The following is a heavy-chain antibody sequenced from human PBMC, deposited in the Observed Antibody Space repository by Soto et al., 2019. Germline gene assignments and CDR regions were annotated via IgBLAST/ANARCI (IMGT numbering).Heavy chain of an antibody. J-gene: IGHJ5*02. CDR1: GGSISSGDYY. Sequence: SETLSLTCTVSGGSISSGDYYWSWIRPPPGKGLEWIGYIYYSGSTYYNPSLKSRVTISVETSKNQFSLKLSSVTTADTAVYYCARDSSYYYDSSGYYYPWGQGTLVTVSS. D-gene: IGHD3-22*01. CDR2: IYYSGST. CDR3: ARDSSYYYDSSGYYYP. V-gene: IGHV4-30-4*01.